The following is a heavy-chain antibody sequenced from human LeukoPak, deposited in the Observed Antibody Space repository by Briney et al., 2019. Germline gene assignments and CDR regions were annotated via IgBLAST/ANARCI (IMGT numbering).Heavy chain of an antibody. V-gene: IGHV4-38-2*02. CDR1: GYSFSSGYD. J-gene: IGHJ4*02. CDR3: ARDHEYSSGYY. D-gene: IGHD6-19*01. Sequence: SETLSLTCTLAGYSFSSGYDWGWIRQPQGKGLGRIGRIYQSGNTYCNPSLKSRGTISVDTSKNQFSLKLNSVTAADTAVYYCARDHEYSSGYYWGQGTQVTVSS. CDR2: IYQSGNT.